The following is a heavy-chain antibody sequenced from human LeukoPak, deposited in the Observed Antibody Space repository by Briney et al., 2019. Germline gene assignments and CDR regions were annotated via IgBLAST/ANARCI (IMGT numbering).Heavy chain of an antibody. V-gene: IGHV3-64*02. CDR1: GFTFNNYA. CDR3: ARRNVVGATRPFDY. D-gene: IGHD1-26*01. CDR2: IGSNGEST. Sequence: GGSLRLSCAGSGFTFNNYAMYWVRQAPGKGLENVAGIGSNGESTYYADSVKGRFTISRDNSKNTLFLQMGSLRAEDMAVYYCARRNVVGATRPFDYWGQGTLVTVSS. J-gene: IGHJ4*02.